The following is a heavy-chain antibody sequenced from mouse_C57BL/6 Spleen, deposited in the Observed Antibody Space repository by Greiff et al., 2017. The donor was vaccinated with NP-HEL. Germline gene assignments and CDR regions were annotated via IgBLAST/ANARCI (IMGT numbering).Heavy chain of an antibody. V-gene: IGHV1-15*01. CDR2: IDPETGGT. CDR1: GYTFTDYE. Sequence: QVQLQQSGAELVRPGASVTLSCKASGYTFTDYEMHWVKQTPVHGLEWIGAIDPETGGTAYNQKFKGKAILTADKSSSTAYMELRSLTSEDSAVYYCTRSAHFSGSNTQFAYWGQGTLVTVSA. CDR3: TRSAHFSGSNTQFAY. J-gene: IGHJ3*01. D-gene: IGHD1-1*01.